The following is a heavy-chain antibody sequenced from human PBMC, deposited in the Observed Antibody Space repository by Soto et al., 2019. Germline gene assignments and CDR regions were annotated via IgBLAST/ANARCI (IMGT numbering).Heavy chain of an antibody. J-gene: IGHJ5*02. CDR2: ISSSSTI. V-gene: IGHV3-48*01. Sequence: PGGSLRLSCAASGFTFSSYSMNWVRQAPGKGLEWVSYISSSSTIYYADSVKGRFTISRDNAKNSLYLQMNSLRAEDTAVYYCAIGISGWQNWGWFDPWGQGTLVTVSS. D-gene: IGHD6-19*01. CDR1: GFTFSSYS. CDR3: AIGISGWQNWGWFDP.